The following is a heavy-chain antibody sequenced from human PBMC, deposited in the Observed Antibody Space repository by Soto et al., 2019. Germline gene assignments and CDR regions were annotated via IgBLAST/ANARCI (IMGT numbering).Heavy chain of an antibody. Sequence: SQTLSLTCAISGDSVSSNSAAWSWIRQSPSRDLEWLGRTYYRSKWYNDYAVSVKSRITINPDTSKNQFSLQLHSVTPEDTAVYFCASDTYYYDSSGPDAFDIWGKGTMVTVSS. J-gene: IGHJ3*02. CDR1: GDSVSSNSAA. V-gene: IGHV6-1*01. CDR2: TYYRSKWYN. D-gene: IGHD3-22*01. CDR3: ASDTYYYDSSGPDAFDI.